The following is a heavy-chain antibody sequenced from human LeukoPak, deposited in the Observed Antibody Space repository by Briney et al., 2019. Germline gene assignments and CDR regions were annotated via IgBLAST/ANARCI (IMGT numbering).Heavy chain of an antibody. Sequence: GGSLRLSCAASGFTFSSYSMNWVRQAPGKGLEWVSSISSSSSYIYYADSVKGRFTISRDNAKNSLYLQMNSLRAEGTAVYYCARDWDYDILTGLYKEGGFDYWGQGTLVTVSS. D-gene: IGHD3-9*01. J-gene: IGHJ4*02. CDR2: ISSSSSYI. CDR1: GFTFSSYS. CDR3: ARDWDYDILTGLYKEGGFDY. V-gene: IGHV3-21*01.